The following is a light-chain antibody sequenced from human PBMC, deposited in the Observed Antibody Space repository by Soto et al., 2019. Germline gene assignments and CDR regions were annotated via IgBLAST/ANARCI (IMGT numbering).Light chain of an antibody. V-gene: IGKV3-20*01. Sequence: EIALTQSPGTLSLTPGERATLSCRASQSVSSAYLAWYQQKPGQAPRLLIYGASSRATGIPDRFSGSGSGTDFTLTITRLEPEDFAVYYCQQYDNSLYTFGQGTKLEIK. CDR1: QSVSSAY. J-gene: IGKJ2*01. CDR3: QQYDNSLYT. CDR2: GAS.